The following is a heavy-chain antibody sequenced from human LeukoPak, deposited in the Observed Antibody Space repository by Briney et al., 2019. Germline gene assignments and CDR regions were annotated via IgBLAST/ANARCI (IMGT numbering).Heavy chain of an antibody. CDR2: INHSGST. Sequence: PSETLSLTCAVYGGSFSGYYWSWIRQPPGKGLEWIGEINHSGSTNYNPSLKSRVTISVDTSKNQFSLKLSSVTAADTAVYYCAGQAPWHSMGVWGKGTTVTVSS. CDR3: AGQAPWHSMGV. CDR1: GGSFSGYY. D-gene: IGHD2-21*01. V-gene: IGHV4-34*01. J-gene: IGHJ6*03.